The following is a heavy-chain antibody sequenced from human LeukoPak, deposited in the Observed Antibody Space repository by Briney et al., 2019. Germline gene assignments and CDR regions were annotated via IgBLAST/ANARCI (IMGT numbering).Heavy chain of an antibody. CDR1: GFSFSNYA. J-gene: IGHJ4*02. D-gene: IGHD6-19*01. CDR2: LSGSGDNT. CDR3: AKVYTSAWYSPFDS. Sequence: GGSLRLSCAASGFSFSNYAMSWVRQAPGKGLEWVSALSGSGDNTYHADSVKGRFTISRDNPKDTLYLQMNSLRADDTAVYICAKVYTSAWYSPFDSWGQGTLVTVSS. V-gene: IGHV3-23*01.